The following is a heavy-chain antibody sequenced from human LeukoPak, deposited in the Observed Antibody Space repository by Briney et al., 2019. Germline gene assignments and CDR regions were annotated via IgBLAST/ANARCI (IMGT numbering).Heavy chain of an antibody. CDR1: GGSISSSSYY. J-gene: IGHJ6*03. CDR2: INYSGST. V-gene: IGHV4-39*07. CDR3: ARTSTSSDYYMDV. D-gene: IGHD2-2*01. Sequence: SETLSLTCTVSGGSISSSSYYWGWIHQPPGKGLEWIGSINYSGSTYYNPSLKSRVTISVDTSKNQFSLKLSSVTAADTAVYYCARTSTSSDYYMDVWGKGTTVTVSS.